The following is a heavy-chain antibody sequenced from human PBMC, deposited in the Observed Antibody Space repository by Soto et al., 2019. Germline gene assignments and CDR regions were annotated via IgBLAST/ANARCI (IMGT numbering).Heavy chain of an antibody. CDR1: GFTFGDYA. Sequence: GGSLRLSCTASGFTFGDYAMSWFRQAPGKGLEWVGFIRSKAYGGTTEYAASVKGRFTISIDDSKSIAYLQMNSLKTEDTAVYYCSIVVVPAAYHDAFDIWGQGTMVTVSS. CDR3: SIVVVPAAYHDAFDI. D-gene: IGHD2-2*01. CDR2: IRSKAYGGTT. J-gene: IGHJ3*02. V-gene: IGHV3-49*03.